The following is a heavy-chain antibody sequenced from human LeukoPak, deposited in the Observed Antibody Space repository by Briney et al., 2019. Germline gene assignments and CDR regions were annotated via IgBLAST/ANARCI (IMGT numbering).Heavy chain of an antibody. D-gene: IGHD4-17*01. J-gene: IGHJ4*02. CDR2: ISSYNGNT. CDR1: GYTFSSYG. Sequence: ASVKVSCKASGYTFSSYGFTWVRQAPGQGLEWMGWISSYNGNTIYAQKPQGRVTMTTDTPTSTAYMELRSLRSDDTAVYYCARGAVSPDYWGQGTLITVSS. CDR3: ARGAVSPDY. V-gene: IGHV1-18*01.